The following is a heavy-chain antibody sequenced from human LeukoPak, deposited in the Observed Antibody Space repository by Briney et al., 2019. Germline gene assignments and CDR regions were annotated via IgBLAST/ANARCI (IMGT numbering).Heavy chain of an antibody. CDR2: INPNSGGT. Sequence: ASVKVSCKASGYTFTGYYMHWVRQAPGQGLEWMGWINPNSGGTNYAQKFQGRVTMTRDTSISTAYMELSRLRSDDTAVYYCARVAGSIAARGGGYYFDYWGQGTLVTVSS. D-gene: IGHD6-6*01. CDR1: GYTFTGYY. J-gene: IGHJ4*02. V-gene: IGHV1-2*02. CDR3: ARVAGSIAARGGGYYFDY.